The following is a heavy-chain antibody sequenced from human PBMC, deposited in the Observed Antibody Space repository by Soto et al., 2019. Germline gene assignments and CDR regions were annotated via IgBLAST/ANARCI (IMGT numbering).Heavy chain of an antibody. CDR2: IETNGGAT. V-gene: IGHV1-2*02. D-gene: IGHD3-22*01. CDR1: GYTFTGQD. J-gene: IGHJ4*02. Sequence: XSGKVSCKASGYTFTGQDLHWVRQAPVQGLEWIGGIETNGGATKYARKFQRRFTMTRDTSTTTAYLELHSLRSDDTAVYFCTTLGSYFDGSSYPCRGQGSLVRVSS. CDR3: TTLGSYFDGSSYPC.